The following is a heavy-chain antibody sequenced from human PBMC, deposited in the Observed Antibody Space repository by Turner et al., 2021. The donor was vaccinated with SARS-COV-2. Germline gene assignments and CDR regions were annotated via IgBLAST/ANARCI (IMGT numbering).Heavy chain of an antibody. CDR3: ARLHGHCTSTSCYWDYYFGMDV. J-gene: IGHJ6*02. CDR1: GYTFTHYD. V-gene: IGHV1-8*01. Sequence: QVQLVQSGAEVKKPGASVKVSCKASGYTFTHYDIHWVRQATGQGLEWMGWMNPNSGNTGYAQKFPGRVTMTRDTSISTAYMELSSLRSEDTAVYYCARLHGHCTSTSCYWDYYFGMDVWGQGTTVTVSS. D-gene: IGHD2-2*01. CDR2: MNPNSGNT.